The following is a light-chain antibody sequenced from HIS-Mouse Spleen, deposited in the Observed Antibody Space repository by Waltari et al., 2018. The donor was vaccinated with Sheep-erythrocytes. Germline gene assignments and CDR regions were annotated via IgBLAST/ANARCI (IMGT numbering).Light chain of an antibody. V-gene: IGLV2-14*01. CDR2: EVS. J-gene: IGLJ3*02. Sequence: QSALTQPPSASGSPGPSVTISCTGTSSDVGGYHYVSWYQQHPGKAPKLMIYEVSNRPSGVSNRFSGSKSGNTASLTISGLQAEDEADYYCSSYTSSSTLVFGGGTKLTVL. CDR1: SSDVGGYHY. CDR3: SSYTSSSTLV.